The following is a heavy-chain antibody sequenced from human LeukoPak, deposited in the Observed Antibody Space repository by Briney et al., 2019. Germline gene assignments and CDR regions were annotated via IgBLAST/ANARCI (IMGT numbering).Heavy chain of an antibody. J-gene: IGHJ3*02. D-gene: IGHD2-15*01. CDR2: IYPGDSDT. CDR3: ASKRMVVAATHDAFDI. Sequence: GESLKISCKGSGYSFTIYWIAWVRQMPGKGLEWMGIIYPGDSDTRYSPSFQGQVTISADKSISTAYLQWSSLKASDTAMYYCASKRMVVAATHDAFDIWGQGTMVTVSS. V-gene: IGHV5-51*01. CDR1: GYSFTIYW.